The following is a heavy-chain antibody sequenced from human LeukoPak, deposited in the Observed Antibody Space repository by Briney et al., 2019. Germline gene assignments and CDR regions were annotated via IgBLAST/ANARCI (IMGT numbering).Heavy chain of an antibody. Sequence: SETLSLTCAVSGGSISSSNWWSWVRQPPGKGLAWIGEIYHSGSTNYNPSLKSRVTISVDKSKNQFSLKLSSVAAADTAVYYCARAQPSSGYPQDAFDIWGQGTMVTVSS. CDR2: IYHSGST. D-gene: IGHD3-22*01. CDR1: GGSISSSNW. J-gene: IGHJ3*02. V-gene: IGHV4-4*02. CDR3: ARAQPSSGYPQDAFDI.